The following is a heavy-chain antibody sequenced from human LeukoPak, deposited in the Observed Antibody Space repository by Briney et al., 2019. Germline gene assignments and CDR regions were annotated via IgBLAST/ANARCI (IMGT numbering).Heavy chain of an antibody. CDR2: ISSNGGST. V-gene: IGHV3-64*01. CDR3: ARDLGYYMDV. Sequence: GGSLRLSCAASGFTFGSYAMHWVRQAPGKGLEYVSAISSNGGSTYYANSVKGRFTISRDNSKNTLYLQMGSLRAEDMAVYYCARDLGYYMDVWGKGTTVTVSS. J-gene: IGHJ6*03. CDR1: GFTFGSYA.